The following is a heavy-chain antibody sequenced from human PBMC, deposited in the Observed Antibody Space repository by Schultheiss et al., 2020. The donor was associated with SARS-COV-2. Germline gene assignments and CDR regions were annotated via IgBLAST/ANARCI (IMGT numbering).Heavy chain of an antibody. V-gene: IGHV4-59*01. D-gene: IGHD6-13*01. J-gene: IGHJ5*02. CDR2: IYYSGST. Sequence: SETLSLTCTVSGGSIGTYYWSWIRQPPGKGLEWIGYIYYSGSTYYNPSLKSRVTISVDTSKNQFSLKLSSVTAADTAVYYCARGRIAAAGRFWFDPWGQGTLVTVSS. CDR3: ARGRIAAAGRFWFDP. CDR1: GGSIGTYY.